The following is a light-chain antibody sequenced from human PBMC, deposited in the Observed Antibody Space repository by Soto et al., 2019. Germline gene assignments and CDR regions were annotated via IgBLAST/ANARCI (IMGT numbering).Light chain of an antibody. Sequence: DIPMTQSPSSLSASVGDRVTIPCRASQSISSYLNWYQQKPGKAPKLLIYAASSLQSGVPSRFSGSGSGTDFTLTISSLQPEDFATYYCQQSYSTLTWTFGQGTKVDIK. CDR3: QQSYSTLTWT. J-gene: IGKJ1*01. CDR1: QSISSY. V-gene: IGKV1-39*01. CDR2: AAS.